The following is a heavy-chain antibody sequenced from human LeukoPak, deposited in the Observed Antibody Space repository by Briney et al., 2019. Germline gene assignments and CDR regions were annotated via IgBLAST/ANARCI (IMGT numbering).Heavy chain of an antibody. Sequence: GGSLRLSCAASGFIFSNYGMHWVRQAPGKGLEWVAVISYDGSNKYFADSVKGRFTISRDNSKNTLDLQMNSLRVEDAAVYYCARGTFGVVISPAYYYYGMDVWGQGTTVTVSS. CDR2: ISYDGSNK. CDR1: GFIFSNYG. CDR3: ARGTFGVVISPAYYYYGMDV. D-gene: IGHD3-3*01. V-gene: IGHV3-30*03. J-gene: IGHJ6*02.